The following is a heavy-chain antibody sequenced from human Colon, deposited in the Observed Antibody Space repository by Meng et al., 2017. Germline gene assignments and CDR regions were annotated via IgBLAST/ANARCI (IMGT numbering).Heavy chain of an antibody. CDR3: AMDRESGASWFSNWFDT. CDR2: ISSDGSIK. CDR1: GSTFSYYG. J-gene: IGHJ5*02. Sequence: GGSLRLSCAASGSTFSYYGMHWVRQTPGKGLEWVTSISSDGSIKYYADSVKGRFTPSRDNSRNTLYLQMSSRRPDDTAIYYYAMDRESGASWFSNWFDTWGQGTLVTVSS. D-gene: IGHD6-13*01. V-gene: IGHV3-30*03.